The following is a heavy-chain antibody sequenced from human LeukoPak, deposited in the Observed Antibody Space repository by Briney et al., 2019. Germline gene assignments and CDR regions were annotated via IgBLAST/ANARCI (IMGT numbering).Heavy chain of an antibody. Sequence: GGSLRLSCAASGFAFSSFDMLWVRQSPRKGLEWVARILKNGDTDYGASVEGRFTIYRENAKSYVYLQMNSLRDGDTAVYYCARDRFGERTFEEWGQGTMVTVSS. D-gene: IGHD3-10*01. J-gene: IGHJ3*01. CDR3: ARDRFGERTFEE. CDR1: GFAFSSFD. V-gene: IGHV3-13*01. CDR2: ILKNGDT.